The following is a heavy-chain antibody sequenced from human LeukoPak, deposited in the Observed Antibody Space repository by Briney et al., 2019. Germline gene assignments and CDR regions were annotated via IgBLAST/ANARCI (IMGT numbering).Heavy chain of an antibody. CDR1: GGSISSGGYY. D-gene: IGHD3-10*01. V-gene: IGHV4-31*03. CDR2: IYYSGST. CDR3: ARDPFPSGSGTFDY. J-gene: IGHJ4*02. Sequence: SQTLSLTCTVSGGSISSGGYYWSWIRQHPGKGLEWIGYIYYSGSTYYNPSLKSRVTISVDTSKNQFSLKLSSVTAADTAVYYCARDPFPSGSGTFDYWGQGTLVTVSS.